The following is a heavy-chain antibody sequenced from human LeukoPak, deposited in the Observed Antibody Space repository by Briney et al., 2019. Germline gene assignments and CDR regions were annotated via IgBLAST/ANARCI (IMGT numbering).Heavy chain of an antibody. CDR2: IIPIFGTA. Sequence: SVKVSCKASGGTFISYAISWVRQAPGQGLEWMGGIIPIFGTANYAQKFQGRVTITADKSTSTVYMELSSLTSEDTAVYYCARGGSGWYRYYYYYMDVWGKGTTVTVSS. CDR3: ARGGSGWYRYYYYYMDV. D-gene: IGHD6-19*01. V-gene: IGHV1-69*06. J-gene: IGHJ6*03. CDR1: GGTFISYA.